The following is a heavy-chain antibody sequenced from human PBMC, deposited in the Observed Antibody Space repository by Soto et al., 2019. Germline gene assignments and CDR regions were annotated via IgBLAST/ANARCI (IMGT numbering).Heavy chain of an antibody. CDR2: INHSGST. Sequence: KASETLSLTCAVYGGSFSCYYWSWIRQPPGKGLEWIGEINHSGSTNYNPSLKSRVTISVDTSKNQFSLKLSSVTAADTAVYYCASRTTTVTTNFQHWGQGTLVTVSS. D-gene: IGHD4-17*01. J-gene: IGHJ1*01. CDR1: GGSFSCYY. CDR3: ASRTTTVTTNFQH. V-gene: IGHV4-34*01.